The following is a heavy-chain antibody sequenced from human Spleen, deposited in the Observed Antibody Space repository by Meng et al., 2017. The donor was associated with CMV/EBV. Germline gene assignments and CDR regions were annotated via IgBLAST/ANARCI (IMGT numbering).Heavy chain of an antibody. V-gene: IGHV3-74*01. J-gene: IGHJ6*02. CDR2: INSDGSGT. D-gene: IGHD3-16*01. Sequence: ETLSLTCAASGFSFRSYWMHWVRQAPGKGLVWVSRINSDGSGTSSADSVKGRFTISRDNAKNTVYLQMNNLRAEDTAVYYCARDDGSYGSLNGMDVWGQGATVTVSS. CDR1: GFSFRSYW. CDR3: ARDDGSYGSLNGMDV.